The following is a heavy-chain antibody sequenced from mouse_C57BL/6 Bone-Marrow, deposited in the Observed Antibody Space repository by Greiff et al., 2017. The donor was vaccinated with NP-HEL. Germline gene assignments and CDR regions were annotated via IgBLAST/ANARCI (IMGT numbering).Heavy chain of an antibody. D-gene: IGHD2-4*01. CDR3: ARPYDYGVAWFAY. CDR2: ISSGGSYT. J-gene: IGHJ3*01. V-gene: IGHV5-6*01. CDR1: GFTFSSYG. Sequence: EVQLQESGGDLVKPGGSLKLSCAASGFTFSSYGMSWVRQTPDQRLEWVATISSGGSYTYYPDSVKGRFTISRDNAKNTLYLQMSSLKSEDTAMYYCARPYDYGVAWFAYWGQGTLVTVSA.